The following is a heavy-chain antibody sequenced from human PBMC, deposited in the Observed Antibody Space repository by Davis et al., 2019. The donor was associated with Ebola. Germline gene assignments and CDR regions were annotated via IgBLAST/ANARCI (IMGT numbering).Heavy chain of an antibody. CDR2: INGDATIS. D-gene: IGHD3-16*01. V-gene: IGHV3-74*03. CDR1: GFTFNNYW. J-gene: IGHJ3*02. Sequence: PGGSLRLSCAASGFTFNNYWMHWVRQSPGKGLVWVLRINGDATISTHADSVKGRFIISRDNTKNTLYLQMNSLGGDDTALYFCARSKYDSGVGSFDIWGQGTMVTVSS. CDR3: ARSKYDSGVGSFDI.